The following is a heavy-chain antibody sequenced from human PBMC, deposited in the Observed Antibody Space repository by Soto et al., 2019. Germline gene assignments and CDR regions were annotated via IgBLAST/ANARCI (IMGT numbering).Heavy chain of an antibody. CDR1: GFTFSSYA. CDR3: ATVRTPIAAADGFDY. CDR2: ISYDGSNK. D-gene: IGHD6-13*01. Sequence: QVQLVESGGGVVQPGRSLRLSCAASGFTFSSYAMHWVRQAPGKGLEWVAVISYDGSNKYYADSVKGRFTISRDNSKNTLYLQMNSLRAEDTAVYYCATVRTPIAAADGFDYWGQGTLVTVSS. J-gene: IGHJ4*02. V-gene: IGHV3-30-3*01.